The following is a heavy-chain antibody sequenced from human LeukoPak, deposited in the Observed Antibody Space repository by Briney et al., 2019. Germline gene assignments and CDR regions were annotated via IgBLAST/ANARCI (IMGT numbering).Heavy chain of an antibody. CDR2: FDPEEGET. J-gene: IGHJ4*02. Sequence: ASVKVSCKASGYTFTGYYMHWVRQAPGKGLEWMGGFDPEEGETIYAQKFQGRVTMTEDTSTDTAYMELSSLRSEDTAVYYCATDPISYYDFLTNYRDAGFRSDYWGQGTLVTVSS. CDR3: ATDPISYYDFLTNYRDAGFRSDY. CDR1: GYTFTGYY. V-gene: IGHV1-24*01. D-gene: IGHD3-9*01.